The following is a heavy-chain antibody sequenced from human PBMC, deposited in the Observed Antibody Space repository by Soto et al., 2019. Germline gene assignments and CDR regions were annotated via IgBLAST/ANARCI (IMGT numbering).Heavy chain of an antibody. D-gene: IGHD3-3*01. Sequence: QVQLQESGPGLVKPSGTLSLTCAVSGGSISCSNWWSWVRQPPGKGLEWIGYIHYTGSTNYNPSLKSRVAISVDTSKNHFSLTLSSVTAADTAVYYCARDRGNFGVVLADFYQYGMDVWGQGTAVTVSS. CDR2: IHYTGST. CDR1: GGSISCSNW. J-gene: IGHJ6*02. V-gene: IGHV4-4*02. CDR3: ARDRGNFGVVLADFYQYGMDV.